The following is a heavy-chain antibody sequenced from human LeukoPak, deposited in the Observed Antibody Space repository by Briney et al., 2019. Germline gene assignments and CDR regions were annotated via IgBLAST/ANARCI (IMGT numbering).Heavy chain of an antibody. V-gene: IGHV3-21*01. J-gene: IGHJ4*02. CDR2: ISSSSSYI. D-gene: IGHD1-26*01. CDR1: GFTVSSNY. Sequence: SGGSLRLSCAASGFTVSSNYMSWVRQAPGKGLEWVSSISSSSSYIYYADSVKGRFTISRDNAKNTLYLQMNSLRADDTAVYYCVRALMGADDYWGQGTLVTVSS. CDR3: VRALMGADDY.